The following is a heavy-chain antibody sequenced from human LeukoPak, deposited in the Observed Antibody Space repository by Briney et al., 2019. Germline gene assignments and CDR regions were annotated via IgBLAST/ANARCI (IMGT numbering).Heavy chain of an antibody. J-gene: IGHJ4*02. CDR1: GFTFSSYW. D-gene: IGHD6-6*01. CDR3: AGDSDRSSYDY. V-gene: IGHV3-7*01. CDR2: IKQDGSEK. Sequence: GGSLRLSCAASGFTFSSYWMSWVRQAPGKGLEWVANIKQDGSEKYSADSVKGRFIIPRDNAKNSLYLQMNSLRAEDTAVYYCAGDSDRSSYDYWGQGTLVTVSS.